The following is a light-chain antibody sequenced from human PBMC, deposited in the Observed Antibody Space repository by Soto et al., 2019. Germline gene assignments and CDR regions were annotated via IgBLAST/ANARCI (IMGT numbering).Light chain of an antibody. CDR1: QSISSN. J-gene: IGKJ5*01. V-gene: IGKV3D-15*01. CDR2: DAS. CDR3: QQYNNWPPIT. Sequence: EIMLTQSPATLSVSQGERATLSCRASQSISSNLAWYQQKPGQAPRLLIFDASARAVDIPGRFSGSGSGTEFTLTISSLQSEDFAVYYCQQYNNWPPITFGQGTRLEI.